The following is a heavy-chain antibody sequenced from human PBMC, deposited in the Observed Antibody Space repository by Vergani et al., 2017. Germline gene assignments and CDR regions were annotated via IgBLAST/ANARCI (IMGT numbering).Heavy chain of an antibody. J-gene: IGHJ4*02. CDR3: ARSSNWGSTGFDY. V-gene: IGHV2-70*04. Sequence: QVTLKESGPALVKPTQTLTLTCNFSGFSLSTSGMLVSWIRQPPGKALEWLARIDWDDDKFYSTSLKTRLTISKDTSKNQVVLTMTNMAPVDTATYYCARSSNWGSTGFDYWGQGTLVTVSS. CDR1: GFSLSTSGML. CDR2: IDWDDDK. D-gene: IGHD7-27*01.